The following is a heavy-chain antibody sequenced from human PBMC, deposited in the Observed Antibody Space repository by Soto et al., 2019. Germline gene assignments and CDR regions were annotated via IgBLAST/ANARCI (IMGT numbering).Heavy chain of an antibody. CDR1: GYTFSSHW. V-gene: IGHV5-51*01. D-gene: IGHD3-10*01. J-gene: IGHJ6*02. CDR2: IYPGDSDT. CDR3: ARRGFYYGSRSPSYYYYYGMDV. Sequence: LGESLKISCKGSGYTFSSHWIGWVRQMPGKGLEWMGIIYPGDSDTRYSPSFQGQVTISADESISTAYLQWSSLKASDTAIYYCARRGFYYGSRSPSYYYYYGMDVWGQGTTVPVSS.